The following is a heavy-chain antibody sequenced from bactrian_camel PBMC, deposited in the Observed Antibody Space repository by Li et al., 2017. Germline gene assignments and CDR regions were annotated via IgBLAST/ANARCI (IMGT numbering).Heavy chain of an antibody. CDR3: VARTTCRGPFWMDNEYPY. V-gene: IGHV3S53*01. CDR2: IDSDGIT. D-gene: IGHD5*01. J-gene: IGHJ4*01. CDR1: GYTHSSDC. Sequence: VQLVESGGGSVQAGGSLRLSCIISGYTHSSDCMGWFRQAPGKEREWVAAIDSDGITNYADPVKGRFTISKDNAKDTLYLQMNSLRPEDTAMYYCVARTTCRGPFWMDNEYPYWGQGTQVTVS.